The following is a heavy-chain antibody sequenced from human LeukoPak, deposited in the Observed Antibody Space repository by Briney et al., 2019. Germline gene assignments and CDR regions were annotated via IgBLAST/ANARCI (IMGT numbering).Heavy chain of an antibody. CDR1: GFTFSSYG. Sequence: GGSLRLSCAASGFTFSSYGMHWVRQAPGKGLEWVAVIWYDGSNKYYADSVKGRFTISRDNYKNTLYLRMNSLRAEDTAVYYCAREGTAAAGKRRSSQFDYWGQGTLVTVSS. D-gene: IGHD6-13*01. CDR3: AREGTAAAGKRRSSQFDY. J-gene: IGHJ4*02. CDR2: IWYDGSNK. V-gene: IGHV3-33*01.